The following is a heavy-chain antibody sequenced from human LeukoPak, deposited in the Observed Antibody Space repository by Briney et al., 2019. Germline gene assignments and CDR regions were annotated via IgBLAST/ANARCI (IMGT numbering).Heavy chain of an antibody. Sequence: ASVKVSCKASGYTFTSYAMHWVRQAPGQRFEWMGWIGGGSGRTNYSQTFQDRVTITRDTSATTCYMEMSSLRYEDTAIFYCARGYYYDSSGYYFDSWGQGTLVTVSS. D-gene: IGHD3-22*01. CDR1: GYTFTSYA. V-gene: IGHV1-3*01. CDR2: IGGGSGRT. CDR3: ARGYYYDSSGYYFDS. J-gene: IGHJ4*02.